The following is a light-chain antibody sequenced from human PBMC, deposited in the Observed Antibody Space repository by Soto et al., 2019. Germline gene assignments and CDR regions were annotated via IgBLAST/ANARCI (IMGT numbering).Light chain of an antibody. CDR3: QQVNSYPLT. V-gene: IGKV1-9*01. CDR1: QGISSY. CDR2: AAS. Sequence: DIQLTQSPSFLSGSVGDRVTSTCRASQGISSYLAWYQQKPGKAPKVLIYAASTLQSGVPSRFSGSGSGTEFTLTISSLQPEDFATYYCQQVNSYPLTFGPGTKVDIK. J-gene: IGKJ3*01.